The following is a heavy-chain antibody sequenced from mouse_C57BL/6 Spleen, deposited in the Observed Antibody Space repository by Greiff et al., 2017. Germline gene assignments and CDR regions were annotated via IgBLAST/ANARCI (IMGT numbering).Heavy chain of an antibody. CDR2: INPNYGTT. Sequence: VHVKQSGPELVKPGASVKISCKASGYSFTDYNMNWVKQSNGKSLEWIGVINPNYGTTSYNQKFKGKATLTVDQSSSTAYMQLNSLTSEDSAVYYCARGELGRNYFDYWGQGTTLTVSS. CDR3: ARGELGRNYFDY. J-gene: IGHJ2*01. V-gene: IGHV1-39*01. CDR1: GYSFTDYN. D-gene: IGHD4-1*01.